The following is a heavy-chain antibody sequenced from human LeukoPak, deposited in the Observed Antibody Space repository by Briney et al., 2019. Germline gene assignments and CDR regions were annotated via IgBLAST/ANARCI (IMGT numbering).Heavy chain of an antibody. J-gene: IGHJ4*02. Sequence: SETLSLTCTVSGGSISSSSYYWGWIRQPPGKGLEWIGSIYYSGSTNYNPSLKSRVTISVDTSKNQFSLKLSSVTAADTAVYYCAKDYGPLSSYWGQGTLVTVSS. CDR3: AKDYGPLSSY. CDR1: GGSISSSSYY. CDR2: IYYSGST. D-gene: IGHD4-17*01. V-gene: IGHV4-39*07.